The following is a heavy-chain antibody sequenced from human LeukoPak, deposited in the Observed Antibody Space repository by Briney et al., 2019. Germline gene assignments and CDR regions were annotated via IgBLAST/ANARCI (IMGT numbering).Heavy chain of an antibody. Sequence: GGSLRLSCAASGFTFSNYAMHWVRQAPGKGLEYVSGINSNGGSTYYANSVKGRFTISRDNSKNTVYLQIGSLRAEDMAVYYCARDLLYFDWLAYWGQGTLVTVSS. CDR3: ARDLLYFDWLAY. CDR2: INSNGGST. J-gene: IGHJ4*02. CDR1: GFTFSNYA. D-gene: IGHD3-9*01. V-gene: IGHV3-64*01.